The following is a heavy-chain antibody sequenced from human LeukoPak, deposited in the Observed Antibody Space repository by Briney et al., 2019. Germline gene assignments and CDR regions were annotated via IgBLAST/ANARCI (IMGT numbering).Heavy chain of an antibody. CDR3: ARGWGDY. CDR1: GFNFDDYS. V-gene: IGHV3-20*04. J-gene: IGHJ4*02. CDR2: INRNGGST. D-gene: IGHD3-16*01. Sequence: GGSLRLSCAASGFNFDDYSMSWVRQAPGKGLEWVSSINRNGGSTGYADSVKGRFTISRENAKNSLYLQMTTLRAEDTALYYCARGWGDYWGQGTLVTVSS.